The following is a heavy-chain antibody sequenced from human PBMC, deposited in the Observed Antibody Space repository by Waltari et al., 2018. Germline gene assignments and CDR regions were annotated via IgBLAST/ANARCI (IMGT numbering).Heavy chain of an antibody. V-gene: IGHV4-4*07. Sequence: QVQLQESGPGLVKPSETLSLPSTVSGASIPSYFWTWIRQPAGKGLEWLGRIYPTGSTNYNPSLKSRVTISVDKSTNHFSLKLSSVTAADTAVYYCARGQYCSSTSCYVDSWGQGTLVTVSS. D-gene: IGHD2-2*01. CDR2: IYPTGST. J-gene: IGHJ4*02. CDR1: GASIPSYF. CDR3: ARGQYCSSTSCYVDS.